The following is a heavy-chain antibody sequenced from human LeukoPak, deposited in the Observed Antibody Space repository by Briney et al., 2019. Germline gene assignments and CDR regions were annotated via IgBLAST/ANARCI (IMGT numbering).Heavy chain of an antibody. CDR3: ARDTYYSSSGDWYDVFDS. CDR1: GASISYHY. Sequence: SETLSLTCTVSGASISYHYWGWIRQPPGKGLEWIGYIHPSGRTNSDSSLKSRVTMLVDTSNNQVSLKMTSVTAADTAVYYCARDTYYSSSGDWYDVFDSWGQGTMVTVSS. D-gene: IGHD3-22*01. V-gene: IGHV4-59*11. J-gene: IGHJ3*02. CDR2: IHPSGRT.